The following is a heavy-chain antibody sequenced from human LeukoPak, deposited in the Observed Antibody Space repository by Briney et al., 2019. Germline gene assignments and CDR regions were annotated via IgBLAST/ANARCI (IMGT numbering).Heavy chain of an antibody. D-gene: IGHD6-13*01. CDR2: IYSGGST. CDR3: ARGSTRRSAFDI. V-gene: IGHV3-53*01. J-gene: IGHJ3*02. CDR1: GFIVSSNY. Sequence: PGGSLRLSCAASGFIVSSNYMSWVRQAPGKGLEWVSVIYSGGSTYYAESVKGRFTISRDNSKNTLYLQMNSLRAEDEAVYYCARGSTRRSAFDIWGQGTMVTVSS.